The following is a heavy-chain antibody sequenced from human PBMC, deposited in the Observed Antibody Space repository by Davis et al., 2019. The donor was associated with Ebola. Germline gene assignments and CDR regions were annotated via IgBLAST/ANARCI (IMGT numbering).Heavy chain of an antibody. J-gene: IGHJ4*02. CDR2: INPNSGGT. CDR3: ARDSYLLGFRDREGNDY. D-gene: IGHD3-10*01. V-gene: IGHV1-2*02. Sequence: ASVKVSCKASGYTFTGYYMHWVRQAPGQGLEWMGWINPNSGGTNYAQKFQGRVTMTRDTSISTAYMELSRLRSDDTAVYYCARDSYLLGFRDREGNDYWGQGTLVTVSS. CDR1: GYTFTGYY.